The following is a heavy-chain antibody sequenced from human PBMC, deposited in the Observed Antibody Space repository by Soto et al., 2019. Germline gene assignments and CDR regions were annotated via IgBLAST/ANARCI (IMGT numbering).Heavy chain of an antibody. D-gene: IGHD3-9*01. J-gene: IGHJ4*02. CDR1: GYTFTSFG. Sequence: QVHMVQSGPEVKKPGASVKVSCKASGYTFTSFGISWVRQAPGQGLEWMGRIRTYNGNTDYAQKFQDRVTMTTDTSTATAYMELRTLRSDDTAVYYCASDDLLTGALDYWGQGTLVTVSS. CDR2: IRTYNGNT. V-gene: IGHV1-18*01. CDR3: ASDDLLTGALDY.